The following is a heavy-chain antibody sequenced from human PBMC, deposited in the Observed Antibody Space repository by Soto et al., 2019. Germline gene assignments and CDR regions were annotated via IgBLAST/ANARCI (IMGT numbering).Heavy chain of an antibody. CDR2: IYSGGST. CDR1: GFTVSSNY. Sequence: EVQLVESGGGLIQPGGSLRLSCAASGFTVSSNYMSWVRQAPGKGLEWVSVIYSGGSTYYADSVKGRFTISRDNSKNTRYLQMNSLRAEDTAVYYCAREDAGYSSSWYDYWGQGTLVTVSS. V-gene: IGHV3-53*01. CDR3: AREDAGYSSSWYDY. J-gene: IGHJ4*02. D-gene: IGHD6-13*01.